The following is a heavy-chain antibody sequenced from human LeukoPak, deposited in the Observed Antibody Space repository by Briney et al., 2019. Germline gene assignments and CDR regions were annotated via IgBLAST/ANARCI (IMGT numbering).Heavy chain of an antibody. J-gene: IGHJ4*02. V-gene: IGHV3-23*01. CDR1: GFTFSSYA. CDR2: ISGSGGST. D-gene: IGHD6-19*01. CDR3: AKEDHRSYSSGWYPPIDY. Sequence: PGGSLRLSCAASGFTFSSYAMSWVRQAPGKGLEWVSAISGSGGSTYYADSVKGRFTISRDNSKNTLYLQMNSLRAEDTAVYYCAKEDHRSYSSGWYPPIDYWGQGTLVTVSS.